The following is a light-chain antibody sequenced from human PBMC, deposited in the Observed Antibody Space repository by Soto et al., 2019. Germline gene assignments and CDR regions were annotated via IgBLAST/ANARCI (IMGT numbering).Light chain of an antibody. CDR2: GAS. CDR3: QQYDNLPGYT. CDR1: PGVSNT. J-gene: IGKJ2*01. V-gene: IGKV3-15*01. Sequence: EIVMTQSPATVSLSPGERATLSCRASPGVSNTLAWYQQRPGQAPRLLIYGASIRAPGIPARFSGGGSGTEFTLTITSLQSEDFAVYYCQQYDNLPGYTFGQGTKLEIK.